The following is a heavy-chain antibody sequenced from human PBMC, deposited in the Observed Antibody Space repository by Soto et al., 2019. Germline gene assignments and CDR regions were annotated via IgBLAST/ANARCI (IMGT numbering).Heavy chain of an antibody. CDR2: IYGGGTT. J-gene: IGHJ4*02. Sequence: EVQLVESGGGLIQPGGSLRLSCAASGFAVSSKYMTWVRQAPGKGLEWVSVIYGGGTTYYADSVKGRFTISRDTSKNTLYLQVNSLRAEDTAVYGWVQTTGWHGFDFWGQGTLVTVSS. D-gene: IGHD6-19*01. CDR1: GFAVSSKY. V-gene: IGHV3-53*01. CDR3: VQTTGWHGFDF.